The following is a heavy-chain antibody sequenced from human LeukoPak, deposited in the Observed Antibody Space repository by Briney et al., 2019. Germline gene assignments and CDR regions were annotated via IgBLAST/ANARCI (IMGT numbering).Heavy chain of an antibody. CDR2: ISAYNGNT. Sequence: ASVKVSCKASGYTFTSYGISWVRQAPGQGLEWMGWISAYNGNTNYAQKLQGRVTMTTDTSTSIAYMELRSLRSDDTAVYYCARDIPEYYYDSRGYYYFDYWGQGTLVTVSS. CDR3: ARDIPEYYYDSRGYYYFDY. D-gene: IGHD3-22*01. J-gene: IGHJ4*02. CDR1: GYTFTSYG. V-gene: IGHV1-18*01.